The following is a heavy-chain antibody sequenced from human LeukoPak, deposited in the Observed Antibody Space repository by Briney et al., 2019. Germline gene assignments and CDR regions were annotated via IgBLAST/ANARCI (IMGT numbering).Heavy chain of an antibody. D-gene: IGHD4-17*01. CDR2: ITAGGAT. J-gene: IGHJ4*02. Sequence: GGSLRLSCVASRFTFSNAWMNWVRQAPGKGLEWLGRITAGGATDYAAPVKGRFTISRDNSENTLYLQVNNLKTEDTAVYYCTSNRIPSTAVTTWYWGQGTLVTVSS. CDR1: RFTFSNAW. CDR3: TSNRIPSTAVTTWY. V-gene: IGHV3-15*01.